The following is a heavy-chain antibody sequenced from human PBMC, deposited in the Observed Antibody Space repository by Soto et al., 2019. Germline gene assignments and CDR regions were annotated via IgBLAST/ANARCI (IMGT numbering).Heavy chain of an antibody. CDR1: GGSFNNYF. CDR2: INHSGSS. CDR3: ARGLTPSVVVTANRPFDY. V-gene: IGHV4-34*01. J-gene: IGHJ4*02. Sequence: SETLSLTCAVNGGSFNNYFWTWIRQSPGTGLEWIGEINHSGSSNYSPSLRSRVTMSVDTSKNQFSLKLTSVTAADTAVYYCARGLTPSVVVTANRPFDYWGQGTQVTVSS. D-gene: IGHD2-21*02.